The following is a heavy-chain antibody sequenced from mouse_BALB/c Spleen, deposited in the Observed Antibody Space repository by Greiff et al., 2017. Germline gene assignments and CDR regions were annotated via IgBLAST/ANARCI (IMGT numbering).Heavy chain of an antibody. CDR3: ARHAGDGYFAWFAY. D-gene: IGHD2-3*01. J-gene: IGHJ3*01. CDR1: GFTFSSYT. V-gene: IGHV5-12-2*01. Sequence: EVMLVESGGGLVQPGGSLKLSCAASGFTFSSYTMSWVRQTPEKRLEWVAYISNGGGSTYYPDTVKGRFTISRDNAKNTLYLQMSSLKSEDTAMYYCARHAGDGYFAWFAYWGQGTLVTVSA. CDR2: ISNGGGST.